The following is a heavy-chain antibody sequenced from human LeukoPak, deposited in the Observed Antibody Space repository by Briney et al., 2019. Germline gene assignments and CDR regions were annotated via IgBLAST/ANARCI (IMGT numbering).Heavy chain of an antibody. J-gene: IGHJ4*02. Sequence: GSLRLSCAASGFTFSSYAISWGRHAPRKGLQWGSAISGTGGSTYYADSAKGRFTTSTDNSKNTLDLQMNSLIAEETAVYYCAKEGEVGSFHYWGQGTLVTVSS. V-gene: IGHV3-23*01. CDR1: GFTFSSYA. D-gene: IGHD3-16*01. CDR2: ISGTGGST. CDR3: AKEGEVGSFHY.